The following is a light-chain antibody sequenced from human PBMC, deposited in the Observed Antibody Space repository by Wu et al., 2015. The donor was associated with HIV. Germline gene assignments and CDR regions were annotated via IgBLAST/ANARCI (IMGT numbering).Light chain of an antibody. CDR3: QLVFYVPLLGP. CDR1: QGISNS. J-gene: IGKJ1*01. Sequence: DIQMTQSPSSLSASVGDRVTITCRASQGISNSLAWYQQKPGQAPKLLLYAASRLQTGIPSRFSGSGSGATYTLTISSLQPEDFATYFCQLVFYVPLLGPFGQGTKVEVK. CDR2: AAS. V-gene: IGKV1-NL1*01.